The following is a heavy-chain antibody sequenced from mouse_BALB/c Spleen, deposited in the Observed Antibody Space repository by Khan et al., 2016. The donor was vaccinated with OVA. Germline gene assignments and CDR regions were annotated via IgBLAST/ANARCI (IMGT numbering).Heavy chain of an antibody. J-gene: IGHJ3*01. CDR1: GYTFTSYW. D-gene: IGHD4-1*01. V-gene: IGHV1-5*01. CDR3: TRRNWDVAWFAY. Sequence: EVQLQQSGTVLARPGASVKMSCKASGYTFTSYWMHWVKQRPGQGLEWIGDIYPGNTDTNYNQKFKGKAKLTAVTSTSTAYMELYSLTNEDSAVDDCTRRNWDVAWFAYWGQGTLVTVSA. CDR2: IYPGNTDT.